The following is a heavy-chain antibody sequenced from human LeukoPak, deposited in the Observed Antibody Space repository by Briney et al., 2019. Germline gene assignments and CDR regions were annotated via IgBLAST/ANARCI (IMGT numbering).Heavy chain of an antibody. CDR3: AKDRRHGYNYNYFDY. V-gene: IGHV3-43*02. CDR2: ISGDGGST. D-gene: IGHD5-24*01. CDR1: GFTFDDYA. Sequence: QPGGSLSLSCAASGFTFDDYAMPWVRRAPGKGLEWVSLISGDGGSTYYADSVKGRFTISRDNSKNSLYLQMNSLRTEDTALYYCAKDRRHGYNYNYFDYWGQGTLVTVSS. J-gene: IGHJ4*02.